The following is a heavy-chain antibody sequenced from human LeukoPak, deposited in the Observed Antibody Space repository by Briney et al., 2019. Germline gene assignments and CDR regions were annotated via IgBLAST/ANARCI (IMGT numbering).Heavy chain of an antibody. V-gene: IGHV4-59*01. CDR2: IYYSGST. CDR1: GGSISSYY. Sequence: SETLSLTCTVSGGSISSYYWSWIRQPPGKGLEWIGYIYYSGSTNYNPSLMSRVTISVDTSKNQFSLKLSSVIAADTAVYYCARGRQWLERDYWGQGTLVTVSS. CDR3: ARGRQWLERDY. J-gene: IGHJ4*02. D-gene: IGHD6-19*01.